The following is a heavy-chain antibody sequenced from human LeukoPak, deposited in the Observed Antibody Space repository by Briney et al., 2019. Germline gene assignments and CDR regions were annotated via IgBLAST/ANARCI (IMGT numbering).Heavy chain of an antibody. J-gene: IGHJ4*02. CDR1: GFTFSSNW. V-gene: IGHV3-7*01. CDR3: ARDPMAIHYDSSAYYDY. Sequence: PGGSLRLSCAGSGFTFSSNWMHWVRQAPGKGLEWVANIKQDGSEKHYVDSVKGRFTISRDNAKNSLYLQMNTLRAEDTAVYYCARDPMAIHYDSSAYYDYWGRGTLVTVSS. CDR2: IKQDGSEK. D-gene: IGHD3-22*01.